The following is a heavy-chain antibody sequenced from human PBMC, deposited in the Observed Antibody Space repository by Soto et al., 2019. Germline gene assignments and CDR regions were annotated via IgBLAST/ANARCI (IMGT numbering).Heavy chain of an antibody. J-gene: IGHJ4*02. CDR1: GYTLRNYA. CDR2: IDPGSGRA. Sequence: QVPLVQSGAEVKKPWVSVRVSCKPSGYTLRNYAITWVRQAAGQSLEWLAWIDPGSGRATYSQKVPSRIIVTRDNSATTFYMALASLTSEDTAVYFCTINLNGGNPFDYWGQGALVIVSS. CDR3: TINLNGGNPFDY. V-gene: IGHV1-3*01. D-gene: IGHD2-8*01.